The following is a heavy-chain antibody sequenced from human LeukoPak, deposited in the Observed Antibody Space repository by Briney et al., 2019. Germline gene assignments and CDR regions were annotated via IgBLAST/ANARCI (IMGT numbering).Heavy chain of an antibody. V-gene: IGHV3-7*01. CDR2: IKQDGSEK. CDR3: ARAGGTYYGIAFDI. D-gene: IGHD1-26*01. Sequence: GGSLRLSCAASGFTFSIYWMSWVRQAPGKGLEWVANIKQDGSEKYYVESVKGGFTISRDNAKNSLYMQMNSLRAEDTAVYYCARAGGTYYGIAFDIWGQGTMVTVSS. J-gene: IGHJ3*02. CDR1: GFTFSIYW.